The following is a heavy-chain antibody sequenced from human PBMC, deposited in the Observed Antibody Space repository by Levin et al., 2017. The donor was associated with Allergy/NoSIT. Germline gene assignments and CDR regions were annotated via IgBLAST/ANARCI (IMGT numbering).Heavy chain of an antibody. V-gene: IGHV1-69*02. J-gene: IGHJ6*03. Sequence: ASVKVSCKASGGTFSSYTITWVRQAPGQGLEWMGRITPLVDIANYAQKFQGRVTIIADKSTSTAYMELSSLRSEDTAAYYCASKDGAGWGGISYYYMDVWGKGTTVTVSS. CDR2: ITPLVDIA. CDR1: GGTFSSYT. D-gene: IGHD7-27*01. CDR3: ASKDGAGWGGISYYYMDV.